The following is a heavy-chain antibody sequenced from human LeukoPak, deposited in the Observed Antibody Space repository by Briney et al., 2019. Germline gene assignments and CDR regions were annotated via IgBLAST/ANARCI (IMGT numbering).Heavy chain of an antibody. CDR2: IYYSGST. V-gene: IGHV4-30-4*01. CDR3: ATFRDRAFDS. CDR1: GGSISSGDYY. J-gene: IGHJ4*02. Sequence: SQTLSLTCTVSGGSISSGDYYWGWIRQPPGKGLEWIGYIYYSGSTYYNPSLKSRVTISLDTSKNQFSLKVSSVTAADTAVYYCATFRDRAFDSWGQGTLVTVSS. D-gene: IGHD2/OR15-2a*01.